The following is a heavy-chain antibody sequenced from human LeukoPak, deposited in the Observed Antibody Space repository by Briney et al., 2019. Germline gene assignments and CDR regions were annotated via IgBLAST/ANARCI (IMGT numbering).Heavy chain of an antibody. CDR3: ARSLYYYGSDSFDI. J-gene: IGHJ3*02. Sequence: PSETLSLTCTVSGGSISSYYWSWIRQPPGKGLEWIGYIYYSGSTNYNPSLKSRVTISVETSKNEFSLKLRSVTAADTAVYYCARSLYYYGSDSFDIWGQGTMVTVSS. D-gene: IGHD3-10*01. CDR2: IYYSGST. CDR1: GGSISSYY. V-gene: IGHV4-59*01.